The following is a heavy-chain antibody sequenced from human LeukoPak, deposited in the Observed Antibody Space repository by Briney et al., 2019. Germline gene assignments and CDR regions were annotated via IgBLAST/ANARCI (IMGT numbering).Heavy chain of an antibody. V-gene: IGHV4-34*01. CDR1: GGSFSGYY. CDR3: ARAPSRTYYDFWSGYRSFDY. CDR2: INHSGST. J-gene: IGHJ4*02. Sequence: PSETLSLTCAVYGGSFSGYYWSWIRQPPGKGLEWIGEINHSGSTNYNPSLKSRVTISVDTSKNQFSLKLSSVTAADTAVYYCARAPSRTYYDFWSGYRSFDYWGQGTLVTVSS. D-gene: IGHD3-3*01.